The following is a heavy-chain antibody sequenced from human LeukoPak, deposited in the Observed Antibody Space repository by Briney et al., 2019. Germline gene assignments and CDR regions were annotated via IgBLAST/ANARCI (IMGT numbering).Heavy chain of an antibody. CDR1: GFTFDDYA. CDR2: ISWNSGSI. V-gene: IGHV3-9*01. J-gene: IGHJ4*02. CDR3: ATTRDTTQTEYYFDY. Sequence: GRSLRLSCAASGFTFDDYAMHWVRQAPGKGLEWVSGISWNSGSIGYADSVKGRFTISRDNAKNSLYLQMNSLRAEDTALYYCATTRDTTQTEYYFDYWGQGTLVTVSS. D-gene: IGHD1-26*01.